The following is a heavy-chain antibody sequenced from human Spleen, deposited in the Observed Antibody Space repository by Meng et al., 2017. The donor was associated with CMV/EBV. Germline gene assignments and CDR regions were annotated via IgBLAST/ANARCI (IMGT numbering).Heavy chain of an antibody. Sequence: GVMVRTAWMRGVGQAQGKGLEWVGFIKSRTDGGTTDYAAPVKGRFTISRDDSKNTLYLQMDSLKTEDTALYYCTTDVTVPGGLFFDNWGQGTLVTVSS. J-gene: IGHJ4*02. V-gene: IGHV3-15*01. CDR3: TTDVTVPGGLFFDN. D-gene: IGHD3-16*01. CDR2: IKSRTDGGTT. CDR1: GVMVRTAW.